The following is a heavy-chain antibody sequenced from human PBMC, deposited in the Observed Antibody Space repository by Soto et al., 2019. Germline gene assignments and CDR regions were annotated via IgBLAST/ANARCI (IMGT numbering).Heavy chain of an antibody. Sequence: ASVKVSCKASGYTFTSYDINWVRQATGQGLEYLGWMSPNSGNTGYVQKFQGRVTMTTDTSTSTAYMELRSLRSDDTAVYYCARAGIAVADSWFDPWGQGTLVTVSS. CDR1: GYTFTSYD. V-gene: IGHV1-8*01. D-gene: IGHD6-19*01. CDR3: ARAGIAVADSWFDP. CDR2: MSPNSGNT. J-gene: IGHJ5*02.